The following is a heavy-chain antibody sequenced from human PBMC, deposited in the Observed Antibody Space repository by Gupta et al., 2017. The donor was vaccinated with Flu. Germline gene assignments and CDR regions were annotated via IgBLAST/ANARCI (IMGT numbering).Heavy chain of an antibody. J-gene: IGHJ4*02. D-gene: IGHD6-19*01. V-gene: IGHV4-59*03. CDR3: AGSGNYNYYDY. Sequence: QVQLQESGPGPMKPSETLSLTCTVSGGPIDSYYWTWIRQPPGKRLEWLGYIYHDGSANYNPSLKSRIIMSVDKSNKQFSLKLTSLTAADTAVYYCAGSGNYNYYDYWGQGTLVTVSS. CDR2: IYHDGSA. CDR1: GGPIDSYY.